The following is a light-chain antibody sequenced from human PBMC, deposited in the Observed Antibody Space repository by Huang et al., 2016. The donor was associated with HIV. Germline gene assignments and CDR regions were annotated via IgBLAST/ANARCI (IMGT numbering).Light chain of an antibody. CDR3: QQSYSMPIT. CDR2: DSS. V-gene: IGKV1-39*01. J-gene: IGKJ5*01. CDR1: QPINNY. Sequence: DIQVTQSPSSLSASVGDRITITCRASQPINNYLNWDKKKPGKAPKLLIYDSSTLQSGVPSRFSGSGSGTDFTLTISSLQPEDFATYYCQQSYSMPITFGLGTRLEI.